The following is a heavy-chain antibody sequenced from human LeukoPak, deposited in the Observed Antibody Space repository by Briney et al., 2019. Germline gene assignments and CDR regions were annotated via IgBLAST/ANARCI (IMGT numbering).Heavy chain of an antibody. CDR2: IYSDGNT. Sequence: GGSLRLSCAASGFSVSSNYLTWVRQAPGKGLEWVSVIYSDGNTFYTDSVKGRFSISRDTSKKTVYLQMKSLRAADTAVYYCARGGEHLIAWGQGALATVSS. CDR3: ARGGEHLIA. J-gene: IGHJ4*02. CDR1: GFSVSSNY. D-gene: IGHD2-21*01. V-gene: IGHV3-66*01.